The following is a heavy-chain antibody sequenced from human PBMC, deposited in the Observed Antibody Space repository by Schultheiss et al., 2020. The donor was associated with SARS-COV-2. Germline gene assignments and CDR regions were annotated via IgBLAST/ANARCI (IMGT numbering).Heavy chain of an antibody. CDR1: GGSISSYY. D-gene: IGHD3-22*01. J-gene: IGHJ2*01. V-gene: IGHV4-59*12. CDR2: IYYSGST. CDR3: SSDYGPDSSGYRPPPYFDL. Sequence: SETLSLTCTVSGGSISSYYWSWIRQPPGKGLEWIGYIYYSGSTYYNPSLKSRVTISVDTSKNQFSLKLSSVTAADTAVYYCSSDYGPDSSGYRPPPYFDLWGRGTLVTVSS.